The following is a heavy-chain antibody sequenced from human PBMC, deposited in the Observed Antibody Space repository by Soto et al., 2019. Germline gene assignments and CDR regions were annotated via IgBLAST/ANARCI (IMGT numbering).Heavy chain of an antibody. D-gene: IGHD4-17*01. Sequence: GGSLRLSCAASGFTFSSFAMSWVRQAPGKGLEWVSSVSGSGGNTYYADSVKGRFTISRDNSKNTLHLQMNSLRAEDTAVYYCAKGGGRAVTIPNDIWGQGTVVTVSS. CDR2: VSGSGGNT. V-gene: IGHV3-23*01. CDR3: AKGGGRAVTIPNDI. J-gene: IGHJ3*02. CDR1: GFTFSSFA.